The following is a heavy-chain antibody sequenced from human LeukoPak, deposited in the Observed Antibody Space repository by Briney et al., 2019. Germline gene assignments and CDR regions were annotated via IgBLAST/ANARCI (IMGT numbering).Heavy chain of an antibody. CDR2: INHSGST. J-gene: IGHJ4*02. D-gene: IGHD4/OR15-4a*01. Sequence: SETLSLTCAVYGGSFSGYYWNWIRQPPGKGLEWIGEINHSGSTNYNPSLKSRVIMSVDTSKNQISLKLNSVTAADTAVYYCARDLYGGLFDYWGQGTLVTVSS. CDR1: GGSFSGYY. V-gene: IGHV4-34*01. CDR3: ARDLYGGLFDY.